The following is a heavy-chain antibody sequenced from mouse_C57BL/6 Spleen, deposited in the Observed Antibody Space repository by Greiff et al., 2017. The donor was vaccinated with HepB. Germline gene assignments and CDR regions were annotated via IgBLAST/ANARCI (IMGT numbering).Heavy chain of an antibody. J-gene: IGHJ3*01. CDR1: GYTFTDYN. Sequence: EVQLQQSGPELVKPGASVKIPCKASGYTFTDYNMDWVKQSHGKSLEWIGDINPNNGGTIYNQKFKGKATLTVDKSSSTAYMELRSLTSEDTAVYYCARGSGNSVLNWDENAYWGQGTLVTVSA. CDR3: ARGSGNSVLNWDENAY. CDR2: INPNNGGT. V-gene: IGHV1-18*01. D-gene: IGHD4-1*01.